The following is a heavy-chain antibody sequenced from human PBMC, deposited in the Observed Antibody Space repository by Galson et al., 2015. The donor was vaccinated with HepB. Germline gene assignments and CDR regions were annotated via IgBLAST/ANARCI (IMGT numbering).Heavy chain of an antibody. CDR2: IYSSGST. CDR3: ARKKSSAWFIDY. J-gene: IGHJ4*02. Sequence: SETLSLTCVVSGSSINNTWRGWMRQTPGNGLEWIGYIYSSGSTQYNPSLQSRVAMSVETSKNQFSLNLTSVTAMDTAVYYCARKKSSAWFIDYWGQGTLVTVSS. V-gene: IGHV4-28*01. CDR1: GSSINNTW. D-gene: IGHD6-19*01.